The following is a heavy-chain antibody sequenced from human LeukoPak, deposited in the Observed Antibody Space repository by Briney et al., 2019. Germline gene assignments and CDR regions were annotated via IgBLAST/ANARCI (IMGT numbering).Heavy chain of an antibody. CDR3: ASTGHYDSSGYYHPDYFDY. CDR2: TNHSGST. V-gene: IGHV4-34*01. Sequence: SETLSLTCAVYGGSFSGFYWRWIRQPPGKGMEWIGETNHSGSTNYHTSLKSRATISVATSKNQFTLKLSPVTAADTAVYCCASTGHYDSSGYYHPDYFDYWGQGTLVTVSS. D-gene: IGHD3-22*01. J-gene: IGHJ4*02. CDR1: GGSFSGFY.